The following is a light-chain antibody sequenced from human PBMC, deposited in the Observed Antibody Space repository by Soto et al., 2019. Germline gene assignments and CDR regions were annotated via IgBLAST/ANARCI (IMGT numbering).Light chain of an antibody. Sequence: EIVLTQSPGTLSLSPGERATLSCRASQSVSSNYLAWYQQKPGQAPRLLIYGASSRATGIPDRFSGSESGTDVTLTISRLEPEDFEVNYCQQYGSSPWTFGQGTKVEIK. CDR2: GAS. CDR3: QQYGSSPWT. CDR1: QSVSSNY. J-gene: IGKJ1*01. V-gene: IGKV3-20*01.